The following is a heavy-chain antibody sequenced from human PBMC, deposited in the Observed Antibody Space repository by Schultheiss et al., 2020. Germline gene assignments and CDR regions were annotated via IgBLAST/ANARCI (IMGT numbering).Heavy chain of an antibody. CDR2: IYHSGST. CDR1: GGSISSSNW. V-gene: IGHV4-4*02. CDR3: ARQRSGSYGMDV. J-gene: IGHJ4*02. Sequence: SETLSLTCAVSGGSISSSNWWSWVRQPPGKGLEWIGEIYHSGSTNYNPSLKSRVTISVDTSKNQFSLKLSSVTAADTAVYYCARQRSGSYGMDVWGQGTLVTVSS. D-gene: IGHD1-26*01.